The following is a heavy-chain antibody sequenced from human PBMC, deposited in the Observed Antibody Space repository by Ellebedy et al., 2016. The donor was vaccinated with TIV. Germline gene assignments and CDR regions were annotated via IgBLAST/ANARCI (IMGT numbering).Heavy chain of an antibody. J-gene: IGHJ4*02. CDR2: IKKDGSEI. V-gene: IGHV3-7*01. CDR3: TFTYGRAFNCGYFDY. Sequence: GESLKISCAASGFSFSTYWMSWVRQAPGKGLEWVANIKKDGSEIYYLDSVKGRFIISRDNAENSLYLQMNSLRADDTAVYNCTFTYGRAFNCGYFDYWGQGALVTVSS. D-gene: IGHD1-1*01. CDR1: GFSFSTYW.